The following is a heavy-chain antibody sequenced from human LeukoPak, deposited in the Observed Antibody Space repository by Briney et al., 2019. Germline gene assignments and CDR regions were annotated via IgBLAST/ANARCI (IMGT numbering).Heavy chain of an antibody. CDR2: IYPGDSDT. V-gene: IGHV5-51*01. J-gene: IGHJ5*02. D-gene: IGHD1-26*01. CDR1: GFTLSTYW. CDR3: ARHGRNNWFDP. Sequence: PGGSLRLSCAASGFTLSTYWMSWVRQAPGKGLEWMGIIYPGDSDTRYSPSFQGQVTISADKSISTAYLQWSSLKASDTAMYYCARHGRNNWFDPWGQGTLVTVSS.